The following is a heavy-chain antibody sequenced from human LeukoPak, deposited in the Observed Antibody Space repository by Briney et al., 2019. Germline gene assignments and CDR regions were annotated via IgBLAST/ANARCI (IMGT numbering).Heavy chain of an antibody. CDR2: ISSSSSYI. Sequence: SGGSLRLSCAASGFTFSSYSMNWVRQAPGKGLEWVSSISSSSSYIYYADSVKGRFTISRDNAKNSLYLQMNSLRAEDTAVYYCARARNFWSGFDYWGQGTLVTVSS. CDR3: ARARNFWSGFDY. V-gene: IGHV3-21*01. D-gene: IGHD3-3*01. CDR1: GFTFSSYS. J-gene: IGHJ4*02.